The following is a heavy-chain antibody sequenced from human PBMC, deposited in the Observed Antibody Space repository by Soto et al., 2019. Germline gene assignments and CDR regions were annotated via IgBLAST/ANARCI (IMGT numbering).Heavy chain of an antibody. CDR3: ATQEVGGTYVYTFDP. Sequence: SEPMPLRYIVAGGSSTNRSCRRGWKRQPPGNGLEWIGSIYYSGSTSYNPPLQTRVTISVDTSKNQFPLKLSSVTAADTAVYYCATQEVGGTYVYTFDPWGQGTLVTVSS. J-gene: IGHJ5*01. CDR1: GGSSTNRSCR. CDR2: IYYSGST. D-gene: IGHD1-26*01. V-gene: IGHV4-39*01.